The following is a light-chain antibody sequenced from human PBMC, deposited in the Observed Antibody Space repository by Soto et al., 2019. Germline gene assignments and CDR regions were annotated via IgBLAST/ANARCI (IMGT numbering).Light chain of an antibody. CDR1: QNVNNY. J-gene: IGKJ5*01. CDR2: DAS. Sequence: EMTLSPSSLSASVGDRVTITCLASQNVNNYLNLYQQKQGRAPILLIYDASNFEAGVASRFRRGGSGTYFTFTISRLQPEDIATYYCQQYENLPTSGQGTRLEI. V-gene: IGKV1-33*01. CDR3: QQYENLPT.